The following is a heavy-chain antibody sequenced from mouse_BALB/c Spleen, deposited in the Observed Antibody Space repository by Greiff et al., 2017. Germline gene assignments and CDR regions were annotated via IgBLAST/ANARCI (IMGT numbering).Heavy chain of an antibody. CDR2: IDPANGNT. V-gene: IGHV14-3*02. J-gene: IGHJ4*01. D-gene: IGHD1-1*01. Sequence: VQLQQSGAELVKPGASVKLSCTASGFNIKDTYMHWVKQRPEQGLEWIGRIDPANGNTKYDPKFQGKATITADTSSNTAYLQLSSLTSEDTAVYYCARQVGADAMDYWGQGTSVTVSS. CDR3: ARQVGADAMDY. CDR1: GFNIKDTY.